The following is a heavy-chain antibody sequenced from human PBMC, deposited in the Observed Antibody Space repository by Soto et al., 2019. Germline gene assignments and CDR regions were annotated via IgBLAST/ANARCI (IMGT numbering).Heavy chain of an antibody. J-gene: IGHJ4*02. CDR1: GYPFTSNG. D-gene: IGHD6-19*01. Sequence: ASVKVSCKTSGYPFTSNGLSWVRRAPGQGLEWMGWISPHNGNAKYAQKFQDRVTMTADTAASTVYMELRSLRSDDSAVFYCARDRSGWYDFWGQGTLVTVSS. CDR2: ISPHNGNA. V-gene: IGHV1-18*01. CDR3: ARDRSGWYDF.